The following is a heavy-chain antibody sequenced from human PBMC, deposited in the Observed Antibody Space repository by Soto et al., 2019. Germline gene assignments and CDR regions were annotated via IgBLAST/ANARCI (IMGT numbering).Heavy chain of an antibody. D-gene: IGHD4-17*01. CDR2: MYGGGGT. V-gene: IGHV3-66*01. CDR1: GFTVSSNY. Sequence: EVQLVESGGGLVQPGGSLRLSCAASGFTVSSNYMSWVRQAPGKGLECVSVMYGGGGTYYADSVKGRFTISRDNSKNTLYLQRNSLRAEDTAVYCCAREPAVTTYFDYWGQGTLVTVSS. CDR3: AREPAVTTYFDY. J-gene: IGHJ4*02.